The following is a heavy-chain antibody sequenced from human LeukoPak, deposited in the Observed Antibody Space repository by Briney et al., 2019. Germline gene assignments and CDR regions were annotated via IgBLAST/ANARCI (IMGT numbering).Heavy chain of an antibody. J-gene: IGHJ4*02. V-gene: IGHV3-21*01. CDR2: ITSSSNYI. CDR1: GFTFSSYS. D-gene: IGHD2-2*01. Sequence: GGSLRLSCAASGFTFSSYSMNWVRQAPGEGLEWVSSITSSSNYIYYSDSVRGRFTISRDNAKNSLYLQMNSLRAEDTAVYYCARDMGYCSSSNCYTYYLDYWGQGTLVTVSS. CDR3: ARDMGYCSSSNCYTYYLDY.